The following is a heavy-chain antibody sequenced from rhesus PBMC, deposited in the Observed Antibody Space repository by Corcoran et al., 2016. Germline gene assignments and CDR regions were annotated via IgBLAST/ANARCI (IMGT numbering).Heavy chain of an antibody. J-gene: IGHJ6*01. Sequence: QVQLVQSGAEVKKPGASVKLSCKASGYTFNRSYLNWVRQSPAHGRDWMGRKNPNNGNKGDSKECQGRVTMTRDTSTSTAYSERNSLRSEDTAVYYCAIMNNWNNGGLDSWGQGVVVTVSS. D-gene: IGHD1-20*01. CDR3: AIMNNWNNGGLDS. CDR2: KNPNNGNK. CDR1: GYTFNRSY. V-gene: IGHV1S9*01.